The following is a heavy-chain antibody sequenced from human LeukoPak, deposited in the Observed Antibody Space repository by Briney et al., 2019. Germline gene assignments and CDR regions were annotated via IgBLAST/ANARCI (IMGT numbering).Heavy chain of an antibody. CDR2: ISYDGSNK. CDR1: GFTFSSYA. V-gene: IGHV3-30-3*01. D-gene: IGHD2-15*01. CDR3: ARAQWDIGDQNDY. Sequence: GGSLRLSCAASGFTFSSYAMHWVRQAPGKGLEWVAVISYDGSNKYYADSVKGRFTISRDNSKNTLYLQMNSLRAEDTAVYYCARAQWDIGDQNDYWGQGTLVTVSS. J-gene: IGHJ4*02.